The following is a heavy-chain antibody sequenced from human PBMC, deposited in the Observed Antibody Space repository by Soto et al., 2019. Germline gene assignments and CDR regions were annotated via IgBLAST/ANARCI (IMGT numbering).Heavy chain of an antibody. CDR2: INPSGGST. CDR1: GYTFTSYY. CDR3: ARVYCSGASCYSVDY. Sequence: ASVKVSCKASGYTFTSYYMHWVRQAPGQGLEWMGIINPSGGSTSYAQEFQGRVTMTRDTSTSTVYMELSSLRSEDTAVYYCARVYCSGASCYSVDYRGQGTLVTVSS. D-gene: IGHD2-15*01. V-gene: IGHV1-46*03. J-gene: IGHJ4*02.